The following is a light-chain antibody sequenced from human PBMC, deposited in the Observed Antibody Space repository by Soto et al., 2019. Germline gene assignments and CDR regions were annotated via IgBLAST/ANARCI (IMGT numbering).Light chain of an antibody. J-gene: IGLJ2*01. CDR2: EGS. CDR3: CSYARYGV. CDR1: SSDVGSYNL. Sequence: QSALTQPASVSGSPGQSITISCTGTSSDVGSYNLVSWYQQHPGKAPKLMIYEGSKRPSGVSNRFSGSKSGNTASLTISGLQAEDEADYYCCSYARYGVFGGGTKVTVL. V-gene: IGLV2-23*01.